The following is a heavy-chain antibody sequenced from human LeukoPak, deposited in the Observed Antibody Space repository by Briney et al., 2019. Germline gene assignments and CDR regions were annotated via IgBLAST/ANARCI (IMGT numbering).Heavy chain of an antibody. CDR2: IVVGSGNT. D-gene: IGHD3-9*01. CDR3: AADLRYFDWLLPSGIDV. CDR1: GFTFTRSA. Sequence: SEKVSCKVSGFTFTRSAMSWVPQARGQSHEWIGWIVVGSGNTNYAQKFQERVTITRVMSTSTPYMELSSLRSEDTAVYYCAADLRYFDWLLPSGIDVWGQGTTVTVSS. J-gene: IGHJ6*02. V-gene: IGHV1-58*02.